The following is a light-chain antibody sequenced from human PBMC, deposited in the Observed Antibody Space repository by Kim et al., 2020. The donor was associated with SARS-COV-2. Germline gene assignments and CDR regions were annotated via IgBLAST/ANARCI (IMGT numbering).Light chain of an antibody. Sequence: AWGQTVRITCQGDTLRRYYVSWYQEKPGQAPVVVIYGKDNRPSGIPDRFSGSRSRNTASLIITGAQAQDEADYYCASRDSSGNLWVFGGGTQLTVL. CDR2: GKD. V-gene: IGLV3-19*01. CDR3: ASRDSSGNLWV. CDR1: TLRRYY. J-gene: IGLJ3*02.